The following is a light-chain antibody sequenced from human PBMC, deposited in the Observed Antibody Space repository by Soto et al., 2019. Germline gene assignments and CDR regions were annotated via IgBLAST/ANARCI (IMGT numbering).Light chain of an antibody. V-gene: IGLV4-69*01. CDR1: SGHSSYA. CDR2: LNSDGSH. CDR3: QTWGTVIRV. J-gene: IGLJ2*01. Sequence: QPVLTQSPSASASLGASVKLTCTLSSGHSSYAIAWHQQQPEKGPRYLMNLNSDGSHSKGDGIPDRFSGSSSGAERYLTISSLQSEDEADYYCQTWGTVIRVFGGGTKLTVL.